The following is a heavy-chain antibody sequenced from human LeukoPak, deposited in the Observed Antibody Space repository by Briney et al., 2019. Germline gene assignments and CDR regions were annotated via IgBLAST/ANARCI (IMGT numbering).Heavy chain of an antibody. D-gene: IGHD3-10*01. J-gene: IGHJ4*02. CDR3: ARGNYFGSGSFDN. V-gene: IGHV1-8*01. CDR2: MXXXXXNT. CDR1: GNTFSSYE. Sequence: ASVKVSCKASGNTFSSYEINXXXXATGQGXXXXXWMXXXXXNTXYAXKFXGRVTXTRNTSISTAYMELSSLRPEDTAVYYCARGNYFGSGSFDNWGQGTLVTVSS.